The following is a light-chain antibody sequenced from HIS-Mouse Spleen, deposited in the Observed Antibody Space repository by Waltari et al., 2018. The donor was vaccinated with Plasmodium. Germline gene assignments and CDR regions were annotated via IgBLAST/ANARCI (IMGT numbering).Light chain of an antibody. CDR3: QSYDSSLSGYV. V-gene: IGLV1-40*01. J-gene: IGLJ1*01. Sequence: QSVLTQPPSVSGAPGQRVTISCTGSSSTIGAGYDVHWYQQLPGTAPKPLLYGNSNRPSGVPDRFSGSKSGTLASLAITGLQAEDEADYYCQSYDSSLSGYVFGTGTKVTVL. CDR2: GNS. CDR1: SSTIGAGYD.